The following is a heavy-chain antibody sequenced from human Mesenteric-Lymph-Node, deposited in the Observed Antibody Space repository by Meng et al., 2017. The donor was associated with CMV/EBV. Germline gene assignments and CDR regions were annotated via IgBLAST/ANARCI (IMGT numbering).Heavy chain of an antibody. CDR3: ASLMRVQPI. V-gene: IGHV3-74*01. D-gene: IGHD3-10*01. CDR2: INSDGSST. Sequence: GESLKISCAVSGFTFSSYAMSWVRQAPGKGLVWVSHINSDGSSTSYADSVKGRFTISRDNAKNTLYLQMNSLRAEDTAVYYCASLMRVQPIWGQGTMVTVSS. J-gene: IGHJ3*02. CDR1: GFTFSSYA.